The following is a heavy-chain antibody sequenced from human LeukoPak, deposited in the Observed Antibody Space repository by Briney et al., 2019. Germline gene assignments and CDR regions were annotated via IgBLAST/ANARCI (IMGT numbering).Heavy chain of an antibody. CDR1: GFTFSSYS. J-gene: IGHJ4*02. CDR3: ARDLPYYDSSGSNFDY. V-gene: IGHV3-48*01. D-gene: IGHD3-22*01. CDR2: ISGSSSTM. Sequence: TGGSLRLSCAASGFTFSSYSMNWVRQAPGKGLEWVSYISGSSSTMYYADSVKGRFTISRDNAKNSLFLQMNSLRAEDTAVYYCARDLPYYDSSGSNFDYWGQGTLVTVSS.